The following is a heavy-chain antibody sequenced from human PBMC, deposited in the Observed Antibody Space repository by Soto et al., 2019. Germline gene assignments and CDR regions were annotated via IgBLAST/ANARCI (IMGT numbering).Heavy chain of an antibody. D-gene: IGHD6-19*01. J-gene: IGHJ3*02. CDR2: IRGSGGRT. Sequence: PGGSLRLSCAASGFTFSSYAMSWVRQAPGKGLEWVSAIRGSGGRTYYADSVKGRFTISRGNSKNTLYLQMNSLRSEDTAVYYSAKDQLAVRLVRDAFDIWGQGTMVTVSS. CDR1: GFTFSSYA. CDR3: AKDQLAVRLVRDAFDI. V-gene: IGHV3-23*01.